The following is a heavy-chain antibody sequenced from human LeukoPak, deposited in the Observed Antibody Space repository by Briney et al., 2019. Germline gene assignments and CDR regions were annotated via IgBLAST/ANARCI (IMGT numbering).Heavy chain of an antibody. CDR3: AKDIYSRDAFDI. Sequence: GGSLKLSCTASGFTFSSYSMSCVRQAPGKGLEWVSAISGNSGNTYYADYVKGRFTISRDNSKNTLYLQMNSLRAEDTAVYYCAKDIYSRDAFDIWGQGTMVTVSS. V-gene: IGHV3-23*01. CDR1: GFTFSSYS. J-gene: IGHJ3*02. D-gene: IGHD6-13*01. CDR2: ISGNSGNT.